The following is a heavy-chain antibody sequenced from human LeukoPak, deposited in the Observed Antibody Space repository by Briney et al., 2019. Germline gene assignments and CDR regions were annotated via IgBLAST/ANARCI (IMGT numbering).Heavy chain of an antibody. Sequence: RSLRLSCAASGFIFSHYGMHWVRQAPGKGLEWVAVIQNDASTENFADSVKGRFTISRDNSKNTVFLQMNSLRVEDTAVYYCARELSQIVWGGLDYGGQGTLVSVSS. D-gene: IGHD3-16*01. J-gene: IGHJ4*02. V-gene: IGHV3-33*05. CDR3: ARELSQIVWGGLDY. CDR2: IQNDASTE. CDR1: GFIFSHYG.